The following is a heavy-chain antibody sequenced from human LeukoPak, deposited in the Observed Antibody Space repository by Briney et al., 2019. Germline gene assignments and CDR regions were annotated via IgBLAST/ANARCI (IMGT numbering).Heavy chain of an antibody. CDR1: GFTFRNYD. Sequence: GGSLRLSCAASGFTFRNYDMHWVRQFPGRGLEWVSAIGIADDTHYPDSVKGRFTISRENAKNSLYLQMNSRRDGDTAVYYCVRGGIQVSGIDAFDIWGQGTMVTVSS. CDR3: VRGGIQVSGIDAFDI. J-gene: IGHJ3*02. CDR2: IGIADDT. D-gene: IGHD5/OR15-5a*01. V-gene: IGHV3-13*01.